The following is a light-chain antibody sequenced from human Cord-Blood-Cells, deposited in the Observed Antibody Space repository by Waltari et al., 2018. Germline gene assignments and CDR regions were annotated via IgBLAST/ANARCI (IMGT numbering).Light chain of an antibody. CDR2: DVS. J-gene: IGLJ2*01. Sequence: QSALTQPRSVSGSPGQSVTISCTGTSSAVGGYNYVSWYQQHPGKAPKRMIYDVSKRPSGVPDRFSGSKSGNTASLTISGLQAVHEADYYCCSYAGSVVFVGGTKLTVL. V-gene: IGLV2-11*01. CDR1: SSAVGGYNY. CDR3: CSYAGSVV.